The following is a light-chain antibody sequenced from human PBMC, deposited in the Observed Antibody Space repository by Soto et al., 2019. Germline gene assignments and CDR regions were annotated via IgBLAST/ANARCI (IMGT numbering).Light chain of an antibody. V-gene: IGKV3-15*01. J-gene: IGKJ5*01. CDR2: GAS. CDR3: QQYNSWPIT. CDR1: QSVSSC. Sequence: TQSPATLSLSPGGRATLXCRASQSVSSCLAWYQQKPGQAPRLLIYGASTRATGIPARFSGSGSGTEFTLTISSLQSEDFAVYYCQQYNSWPITFGQGTRLETK.